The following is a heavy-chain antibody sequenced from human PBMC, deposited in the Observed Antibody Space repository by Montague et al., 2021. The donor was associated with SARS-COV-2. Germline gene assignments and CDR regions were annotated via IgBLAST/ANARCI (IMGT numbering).Heavy chain of an antibody. Sequence: SETLSLTCAVSGGSIMSTNWWSMLHHPPRKVLELGGEIYQGGTTNYNPSLKSRVTMSIDKSKNQFFLELNSVTAADTVIYYCVRAGGLDNRPQVWGRGALVIVSS. CDR2: IYQGGTT. V-gene: IGHV4-4*02. CDR1: GGSIMSTNW. D-gene: IGHD3/OR15-3a*01. J-gene: IGHJ4*02. CDR3: VRAGGLDNRPQV.